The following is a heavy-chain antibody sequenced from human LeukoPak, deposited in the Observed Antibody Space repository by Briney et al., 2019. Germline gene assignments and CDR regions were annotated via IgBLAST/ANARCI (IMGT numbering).Heavy chain of an antibody. CDR2: ISWNSGSI. Sequence: PGRSLRLSCAASGFTFDDYAMHWVRQAPGKGLEWVSGISWNSGSIGYADSVKGRFTISRDNAKNSLYLQMNSLRAEDTALYYCAKDILGFGGGRVAGPFDYWGQGTLVTVSS. CDR1: GFTFDDYA. V-gene: IGHV3-9*01. J-gene: IGHJ4*02. D-gene: IGHD6-19*01. CDR3: AKDILGFGGGRVAGPFDY.